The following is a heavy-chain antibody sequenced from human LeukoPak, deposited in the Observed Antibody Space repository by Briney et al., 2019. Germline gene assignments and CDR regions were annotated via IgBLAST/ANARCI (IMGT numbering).Heavy chain of an antibody. V-gene: IGHV1-8*02. CDR2: MNPNSGNT. CDR3: ARAPPGWELLSGFDY. CDR1: GYTFTSYD. D-gene: IGHD1-26*01. J-gene: IGHJ4*02. Sequence: ASVKVSCKASGYTFTSYDINWVRQATGQGLEWMGWMNPNSGNTGYAQKFQGRVTMTRDTSTSTVYMELSSLRSEDTAVYYCARAPPGWELLSGFDYWGQGTLVTVSS.